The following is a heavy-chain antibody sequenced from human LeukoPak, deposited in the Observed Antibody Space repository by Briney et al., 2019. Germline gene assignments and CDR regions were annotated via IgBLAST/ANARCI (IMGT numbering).Heavy chain of an antibody. Sequence: KSGGSLRLSCAASGFTFSNAWMTWVRQAPGKGLEWVGRIKSNAGGGTTDYNAPVKGRFTISRDDSKNTLYLQVNSLKIEDTAVYYCTRNYHTYYFDYWGQGTLVTVSS. V-gene: IGHV3-15*01. D-gene: IGHD5-24*01. J-gene: IGHJ4*02. CDR1: GFTFSNAW. CDR3: TRNYHTYYFDY. CDR2: IKSNAGGGTT.